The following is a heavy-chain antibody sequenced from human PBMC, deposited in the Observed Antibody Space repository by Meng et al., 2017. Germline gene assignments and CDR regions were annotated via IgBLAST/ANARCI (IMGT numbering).Heavy chain of an antibody. CDR1: GGSISSGGYY. CDR2: IYYSGST. CDR3: ARADRRVGSYGPNWFDP. D-gene: IGHD5-18*01. V-gene: IGHV4-31*01. J-gene: IGHJ5*02. Sequence: QGQLQGSGPGLVKPSQTLSPTCTVSGGSISSGGYYWSWIRQHPGKGLEWIGYIYYSGSTYYNPSLKSLVTISVDTSKNQFSLKLSSVTAADTAVYYCARADRRVGSYGPNWFDPWGQGTLVTVSS.